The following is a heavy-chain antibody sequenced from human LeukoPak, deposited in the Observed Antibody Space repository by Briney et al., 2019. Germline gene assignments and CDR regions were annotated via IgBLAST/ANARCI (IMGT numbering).Heavy chain of an antibody. Sequence: ASETLSLTCAVSGGSFSSGGYSWSWIRQPPGKGLEWIGYIYHSGSTYYNPSLKSRVTISVDRSKNQFSLKLSSVTAADTAVYYCARETKTYNYDSSGYFDYWGQGTLVTVSS. D-gene: IGHD3-22*01. J-gene: IGHJ4*02. CDR3: ARETKTYNYDSSGYFDY. V-gene: IGHV4-30-2*01. CDR2: IYHSGST. CDR1: GGSFSSGGYS.